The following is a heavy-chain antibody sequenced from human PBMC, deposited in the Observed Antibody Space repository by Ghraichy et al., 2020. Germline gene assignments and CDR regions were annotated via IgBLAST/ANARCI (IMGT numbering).Heavy chain of an antibody. V-gene: IGHV2-70*04. CDR1: GFSLSTSGMR. CDR3: ARTLYSRSSLYAFDL. Sequence: SGPTLVKPTQTLTLTCTFSGFSLSTSGMRVSWIRQPPGKALEWLARIDWDDDKFYSTSLKTMLTISKDTSKNQVVLTMTNMDPVDTATYYCARTLYSRSSLYAFDLWSQGTRVTVSS. CDR2: IDWDDDK. J-gene: IGHJ3*01. D-gene: IGHD6-6*01.